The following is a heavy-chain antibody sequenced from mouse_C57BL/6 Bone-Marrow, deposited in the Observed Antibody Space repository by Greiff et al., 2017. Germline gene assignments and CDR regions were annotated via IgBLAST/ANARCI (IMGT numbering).Heavy chain of an antibody. CDR2: IDPEDGDT. Sequence: VQLKQSGAELVRPGASVKLSCTASGFNIKDYYMHWVKQRPEQGLEWIGRIDPEDGDTEYDPKFQGKATMTADTSSNTAYLQHSRLTSEDTAVYYCTYYYGSIPWVAYWGQGTLVTVSA. J-gene: IGHJ3*01. CDR1: GFNIKDYY. V-gene: IGHV14-1*01. D-gene: IGHD1-1*01. CDR3: TYYYGSIPWVAY.